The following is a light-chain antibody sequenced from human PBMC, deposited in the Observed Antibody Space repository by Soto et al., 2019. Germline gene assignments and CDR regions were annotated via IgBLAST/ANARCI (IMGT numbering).Light chain of an antibody. J-gene: IGKJ5*01. CDR3: QQHDNWPPIT. CDR2: DAS. Sequence: EIVMTQSPGTLSLSPGERATLSCRASQSVSSNLPGYQQKPGQPPRLLIYDASTRTTSIPARCSGSGSGTEFTLTISSLQSEEFAVYYCQQHDNWPPITFGQGTRLEIK. V-gene: IGKV3-15*01. CDR1: QSVSSN.